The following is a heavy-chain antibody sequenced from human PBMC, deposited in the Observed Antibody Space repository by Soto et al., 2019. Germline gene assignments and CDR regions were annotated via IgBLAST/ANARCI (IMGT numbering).Heavy chain of an antibody. V-gene: IGHV3-23*01. J-gene: IGHJ3*02. CDR2: IGSVGGDT. CDR3: VKDRMAYNSVWDPFDI. Sequence: SLRLSCAASGFTFYSYAMSWVRQAPGKGLEWVSTIGSVGGDTYYADSVKGRFTISRDDSKNTLLLQMNSLRAEDTAVYYCVKDRMAYNSVWDPFDIWGQGTMVTVS. D-gene: IGHD1-20*01. CDR1: GFTFYSYA.